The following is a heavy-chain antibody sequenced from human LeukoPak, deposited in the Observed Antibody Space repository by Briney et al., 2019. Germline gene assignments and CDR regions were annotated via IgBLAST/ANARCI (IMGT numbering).Heavy chain of an antibody. V-gene: IGHV4-59*01. CDR3: ARQLYSNYAGYFDY. D-gene: IGHD4-11*01. CDR2: IYYSGST. CDR1: GGPSSSYY. J-gene: IGHJ4*02. Sequence: SETMSLTCTVSGGPSSSYYWSWIRQPPGKGMEWIGYIYYSGSTNYNPSLKSRVTISVDTSKNQFSLKLSSVTAADTAVYYCARQLYSNYAGYFDYWGQGTLVTVSS.